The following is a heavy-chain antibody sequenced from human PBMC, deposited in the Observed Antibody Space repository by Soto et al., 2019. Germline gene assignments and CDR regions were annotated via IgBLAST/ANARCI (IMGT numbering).Heavy chain of an antibody. D-gene: IGHD5-12*01. J-gene: IGHJ4*02. Sequence: QVQLVQSGAEVKKPESSVKVSCKASGDTFRGYSISWVRQAPGQGLEWMGGIIPLFGTTNYAQRFQDRVTITADISTSTAYMELSSLKSEDTAIYYCARDLGSGYDPGDYWGQGTLVIVSS. V-gene: IGHV1-69*14. CDR1: GDTFRGYS. CDR2: IIPLFGTT. CDR3: ARDLGSGYDPGDY.